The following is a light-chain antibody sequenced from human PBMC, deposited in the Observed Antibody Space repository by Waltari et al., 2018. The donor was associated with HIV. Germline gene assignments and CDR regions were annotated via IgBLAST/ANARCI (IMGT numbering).Light chain of an antibody. CDR2: DTN. Sequence: QPVVTQEPSFSVSPRGTVTLTCCLSSGSVFSRYYPSWYQKTPGPPPRILTYDTNTRSSGVPERFSGSILGNKAALTSTGAQSDDESEYYCLLYVGTGIWVFGGGTKLTVL. CDR3: LLYVGTGIWV. CDR1: SGSVFSRYY. V-gene: IGLV8-61*01. J-gene: IGLJ3*02.